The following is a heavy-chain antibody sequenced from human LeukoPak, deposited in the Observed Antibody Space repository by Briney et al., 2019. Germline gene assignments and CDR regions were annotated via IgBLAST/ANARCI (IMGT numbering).Heavy chain of an antibody. J-gene: IGHJ4*02. CDR2: INENGDIA. CDR1: GFTFDDYA. CDR3: AKARWEPNFDY. D-gene: IGHD1-26*01. V-gene: IGHV3-43*02. Sequence: GGSLRLSCAASGFTFDDYAMHWVRQGPGKSLEWVSLINENGDIAYYGDSVRGRFTVSRDNAKDSLYLQMNSLTTEDTALYYCAKARWEPNFDYWGQGTLVTVSS.